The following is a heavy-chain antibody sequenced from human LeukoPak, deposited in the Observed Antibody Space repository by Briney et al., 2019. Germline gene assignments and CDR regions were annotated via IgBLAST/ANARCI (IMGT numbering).Heavy chain of an antibody. J-gene: IGHJ4*02. CDR3: AKETPVIGVVTVDF. V-gene: IGHV3-11*01. CDR1: GFTFSDYY. Sequence: GGSLRLSCAASGFTFSDYYMSWIRQAPGKGLEWVSYISSSGSTIYYADSVKGRFTISRDNAKNSLYLQMNSLRAEDTAVYYCAKETPVIGVVTVDFWGQGTLAAVSS. CDR2: ISSSGSTI. D-gene: IGHD3-16*02.